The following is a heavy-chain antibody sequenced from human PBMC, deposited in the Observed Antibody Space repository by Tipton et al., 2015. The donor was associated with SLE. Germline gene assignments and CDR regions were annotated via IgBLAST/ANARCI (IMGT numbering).Heavy chain of an antibody. D-gene: IGHD3-10*01. CDR3: AKKIRPITMVQGFMDV. CDR2: ISGSGGST. Sequence: SLRLSCAASGFTFSSYAMSWVRQAPGKGLEWVSAISGSGGSTYYADSVKGRFTISRDNSKNTLYLQMNSLRAEDTAVYYCAKKIRPITMVQGFMDVWGQGTTVTVSS. J-gene: IGHJ6*02. V-gene: IGHV3-23*01. CDR1: GFTFSSYA.